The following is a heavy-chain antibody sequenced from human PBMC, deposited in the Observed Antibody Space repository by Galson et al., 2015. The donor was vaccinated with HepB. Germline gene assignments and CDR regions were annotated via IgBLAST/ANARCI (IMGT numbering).Heavy chain of an antibody. D-gene: IGHD2-2*01. V-gene: IGHV1-69*06. J-gene: IGHJ6*02. CDR1: GGTFSSYA. CDR3: ARGLEYCSSTSCYARPIYYYYGMDV. Sequence: SVKVSCKASGGTFSSYAISWVRQAPGQGLEWMGGIIPIFGTANFAQKFQGRVTITADKSTSTAYMELSSLRSEDTAVYYCARGLEYCSSTSCYARPIYYYYGMDVWGQGTTVTVSS. CDR2: IIPIFGTA.